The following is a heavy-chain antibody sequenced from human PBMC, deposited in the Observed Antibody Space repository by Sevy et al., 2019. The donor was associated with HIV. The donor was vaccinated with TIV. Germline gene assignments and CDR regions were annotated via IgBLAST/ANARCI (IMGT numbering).Heavy chain of an antibody. D-gene: IGHD2-8*02. CDR2: INVNSGGT. J-gene: IGHJ4*02. CDR3: AREGFPLAVVTGVNSGFDY. V-gene: IGHV1-2*02. Sequence: ASVKVSCKASGYTFSDYYMHWVRQAPGQGLEWMGGINVNSGGTNYARDFRGRVTMARDTSISTAYMELIGLTFDDTAGYYCAREGFPLAVVTGVNSGFDYWGQGTLVTVSS. CDR1: GYTFSDYY.